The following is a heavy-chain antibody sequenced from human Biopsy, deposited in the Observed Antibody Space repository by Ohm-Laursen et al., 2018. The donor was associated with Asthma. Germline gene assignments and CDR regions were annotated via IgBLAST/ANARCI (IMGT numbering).Heavy chain of an antibody. D-gene: IGHD6-19*01. V-gene: IGHV1-2*06. J-gene: IGHJ4*02. CDR2: INPNSGGT. CDR1: GCTFTGYY. Sequence: ASVKVSCKASGCTFTGYYMHWVRQAPGQGLEWMGRINPNSGGTNYAQKFQGRVTMTRDTSISTAYMELSRLRSDDTAVYYCAIVGHSSGWDFFDYWGQGTLVTVSS. CDR3: AIVGHSSGWDFFDY.